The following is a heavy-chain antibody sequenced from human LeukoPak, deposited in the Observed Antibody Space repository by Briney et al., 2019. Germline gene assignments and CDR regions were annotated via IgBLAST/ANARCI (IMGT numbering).Heavy chain of an antibody. CDR2: VKGDGVTT. J-gene: IGHJ4*02. CDR3: VRDTGSGDAGLDY. V-gene: IGHV3-43*02. Sequence: GGSLRLSCAASGFTFNAYAIHWVRQAPGKGLEWVSLVKGDGVTTDYANSVKGRFTVSRDNSKNSLYLQMSNLRTEDTALYYCVRDTGSGDAGLDYWGQGTLVTVSS. D-gene: IGHD6-19*01. CDR1: GFTFNAYA.